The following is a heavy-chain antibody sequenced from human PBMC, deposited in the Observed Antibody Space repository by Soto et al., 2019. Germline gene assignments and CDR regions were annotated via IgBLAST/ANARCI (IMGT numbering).Heavy chain of an antibody. CDR3: ARESQDIAVAGPYYYYYGMDV. V-gene: IGHV6-1*01. J-gene: IGHJ6*02. Sequence: PSQTLSLTCVISGDSASSNSAAWNWIRQSPSRGLEWLGRTYYRSKWYNDYAVSVKSRITINPDTSKNQFSLQLNTVTPEDTAVYYCARESQDIAVAGPYYYYYGMDVWGQGTTVTVSS. CDR2: TYYRSKWYN. CDR1: GDSASSNSAA. D-gene: IGHD6-19*01.